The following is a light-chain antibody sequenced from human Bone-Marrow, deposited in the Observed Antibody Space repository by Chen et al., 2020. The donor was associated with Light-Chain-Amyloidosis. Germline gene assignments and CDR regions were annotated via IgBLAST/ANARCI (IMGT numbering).Light chain of an antibody. V-gene: IGKV3-20*01. CDR3: QQYGTSPLT. CDR2: GAS. CDR1: PTICSNY. Sequence: EIVLTQSPGTLSLSPGEGANLSCRVSPTICSNYLTWYQQKIGQAPRLLIYGASSRATGIPDRVTGSGSGTDFTLTINRLEPEDFGMYYCQQYGTSPLTFGGGTKVEIK. J-gene: IGKJ4*01.